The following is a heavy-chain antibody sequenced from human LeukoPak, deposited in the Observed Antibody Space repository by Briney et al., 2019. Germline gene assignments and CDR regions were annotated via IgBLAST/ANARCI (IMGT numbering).Heavy chain of an antibody. D-gene: IGHD3-22*01. CDR2: ISAYNGNT. V-gene: IGHV1-18*01. CDR1: GYTFTSYG. CDR3: ARDQEPVGYYYDSSGTSSPFDY. Sequence: GASVKVSCKASGYTFTSYGISWVRQAPGQGLEWMGWISAYNGNTNYAQKLQGRVTMTTDTSTSTVYMELSSLRSEDTAVYYCARDQEPVGYYYDSSGTSSPFDYWGQGTLVTVSS. J-gene: IGHJ4*02.